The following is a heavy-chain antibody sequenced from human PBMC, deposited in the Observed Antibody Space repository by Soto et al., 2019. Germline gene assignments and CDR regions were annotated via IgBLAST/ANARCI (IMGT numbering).Heavy chain of an antibody. D-gene: IGHD6-13*01. CDR1: GFTFSSYG. J-gene: IGHJ6*03. CDR3: ARGRVAAAGTPARGYYYMDV. V-gene: IGHV3-33*01. Sequence: GGSLRLSCAASGFTFSSYGMHWVHQAPGKGLEWVAVIWYDGSNKYYADSVKGRFTISRDNSKNTLYLQMNSLRAEDTAVYYCARGRVAAAGTPARGYYYMDVWGKGTTVTVSS. CDR2: IWYDGSNK.